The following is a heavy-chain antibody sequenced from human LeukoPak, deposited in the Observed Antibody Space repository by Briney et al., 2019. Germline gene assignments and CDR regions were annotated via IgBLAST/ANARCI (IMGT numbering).Heavy chain of an antibody. Sequence: GGSLRLSCAAFGFTVSITYMTWVRQAPGKGLEWVSFIYSGDTTYYADSVKGRFTISRDSSKNTLYLQMNSLRVEDTAVYYCARDGGSGSPHLSYSYYGMDVWGQGTTVTVSS. V-gene: IGHV3-53*01. CDR1: GFTVSITY. D-gene: IGHD3-10*01. J-gene: IGHJ6*02. CDR3: ARDGGSGSPHLSYSYYGMDV. CDR2: IYSGDTT.